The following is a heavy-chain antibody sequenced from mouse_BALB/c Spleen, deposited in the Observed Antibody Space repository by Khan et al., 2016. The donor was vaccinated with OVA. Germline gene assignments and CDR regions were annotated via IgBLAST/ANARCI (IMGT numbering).Heavy chain of an antibody. CDR1: GYSFTSYY. CDR3: TRHGYGAWFTY. Sequence: MQLEESGPELMKPGASVKISCKASGYSFTSYYIHWVMQSPGTSLEWIGYIDPFSGSTTYNQKFKGKATLTVDKSSSTAYIHLSNLTSEDSAVYYWTRHGYGAWFTYWGQGTLVTVSA. V-gene: IGHV1S135*01. CDR2: IDPFSGST. D-gene: IGHD2-2*01. J-gene: IGHJ3*01.